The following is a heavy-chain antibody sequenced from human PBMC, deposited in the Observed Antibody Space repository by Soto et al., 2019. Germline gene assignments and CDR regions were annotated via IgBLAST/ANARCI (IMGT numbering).Heavy chain of an antibody. Sequence: GGSLRLSCAASGFTFSDYGMHWVRQAPGKGLEWVALVSYDGNDKYYRESVKGRFTISRDNSKNTLYLQMNSLRAEDTALYYCAKEIAVVVDVFDIWGQGTMVTVSS. CDR1: GFTFSDYG. CDR2: VSYDGNDK. D-gene: IGHD6-19*01. V-gene: IGHV3-30*18. CDR3: AKEIAVVVDVFDI. J-gene: IGHJ3*02.